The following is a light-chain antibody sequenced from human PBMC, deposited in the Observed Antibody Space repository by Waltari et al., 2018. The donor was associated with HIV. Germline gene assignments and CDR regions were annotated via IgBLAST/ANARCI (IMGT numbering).Light chain of an antibody. J-gene: IGLJ3*02. CDR1: SSDVGNYNL. Sequence: QSALTQPASVSGSPGQSITISCTGSSSDVGNYNLVSWYQQHPGKAPKLMIYEGINRPSGVSNRFSGSKSGNTASLTISGLQAEDEADYFCCSYAGSSNWVFGGGTKLTVL. CDR3: CSYAGSSNWV. V-gene: IGLV2-23*01. CDR2: EGI.